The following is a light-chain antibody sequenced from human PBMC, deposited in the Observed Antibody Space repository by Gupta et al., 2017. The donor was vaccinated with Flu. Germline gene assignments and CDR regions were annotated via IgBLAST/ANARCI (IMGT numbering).Light chain of an antibody. Sequence: GKRGTITWEVNKIGSKSLYWCQQRAGEAPVLFVYVDSGRPSGMPERFSGSKSENTATVTITRVEAGDEADYYCQGWDRSSNNVVFGGGNKLTVL. CDR1: KIGSKS. CDR3: QGWDRSSNNVV. CDR2: VDS. V-gene: IGLV3-21*03. J-gene: IGLJ2*01.